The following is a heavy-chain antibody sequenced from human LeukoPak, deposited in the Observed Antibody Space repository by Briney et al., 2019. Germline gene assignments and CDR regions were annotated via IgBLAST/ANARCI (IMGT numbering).Heavy chain of an antibody. CDR2: IYPGDSDT. CDR3: ARHRRYCTNGVCNSYYYYGMDV. V-gene: IGHV5-51*01. Sequence: GESLKISCKGSGYIFTNYWIGWVRQMPGKGLEWMGIIYPGDSDTRYSPSFQGQVTISADKSISTAYLQWSSLKASDTAMYYCARHRRYCTNGVCNSYYYYGMDVWGQGTTVTVSS. D-gene: IGHD2-8*01. J-gene: IGHJ6*02. CDR1: GYIFTNYW.